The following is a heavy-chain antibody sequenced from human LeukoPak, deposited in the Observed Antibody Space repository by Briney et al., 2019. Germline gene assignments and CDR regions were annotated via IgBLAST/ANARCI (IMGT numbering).Heavy chain of an antibody. V-gene: IGHV1-3*01. CDR1: GYTFTSYD. J-gene: IGHJ4*02. Sequence: ASVKVSCKASGYTFTSYDMHWVRQAPGQRLEWMGWINAGNGNTKYSQKFQGRVTITRDTSASTAYMELSSLRSEDTAVYYCARAGDYGYFDYWGQGTLVTVSS. D-gene: IGHD4-17*01. CDR2: INAGNGNT. CDR3: ARAGDYGYFDY.